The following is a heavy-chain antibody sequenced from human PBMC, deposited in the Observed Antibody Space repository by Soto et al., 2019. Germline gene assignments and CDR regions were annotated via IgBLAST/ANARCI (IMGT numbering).Heavy chain of an antibody. J-gene: IGHJ5*02. Sequence: GGAPRLSCAAPGFTFTRYSMKWVRQASGKGLEWVSSISSSSSYIYYADSVKGRFTISRDNAKNSLYLQMNSLRAEDTAVYYCARDSLSDYPWGQGTLVTVSS. V-gene: IGHV3-21*01. CDR2: ISSSSSYI. CDR1: GFTFTRYS. D-gene: IGHD2-21*02. CDR3: ARDSLSDYP.